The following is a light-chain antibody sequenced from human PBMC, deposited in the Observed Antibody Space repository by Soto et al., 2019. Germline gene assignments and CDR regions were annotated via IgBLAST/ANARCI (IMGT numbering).Light chain of an antibody. CDR3: PQYGRTSRT. CDR1: QSFSANY. J-gene: IGKJ4*01. Sequence: EIVLTQAPGTLSLSPGERATLSCRASQSFSANYLACYQQKHGQAPRLLIYGASSRATGIPDRFSGSGSGTDFTLTINSLEPEDFEMYYCPQYGRTSRTFGGGTKVEI. V-gene: IGKV3-20*01. CDR2: GAS.